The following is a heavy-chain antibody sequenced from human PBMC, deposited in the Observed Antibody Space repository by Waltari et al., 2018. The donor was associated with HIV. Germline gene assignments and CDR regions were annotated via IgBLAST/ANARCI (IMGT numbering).Heavy chain of an antibody. CDR3: ARGASGGKYRPAYFDH. J-gene: IGHJ4*02. CDR1: GFNLNISS. D-gene: IGHD2-15*01. Sequence: EVQLVESWGGLVQPGGSLRLSCADSGFNLNISSMNWVRPTPGKGLEWVSFISSETEGIYYADSVKGRFTISRDSARNSMFLQMSSLRVEDTALYFCARGASGGKYRPAYFDHWGQGTQVTVSS. V-gene: IGHV3-48*01. CDR2: ISSETEGI.